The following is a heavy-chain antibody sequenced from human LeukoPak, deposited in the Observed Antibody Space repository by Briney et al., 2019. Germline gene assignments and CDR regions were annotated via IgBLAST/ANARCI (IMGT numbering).Heavy chain of an antibody. D-gene: IGHD3-22*01. V-gene: IGHV3-23*01. CDR1: GFTITTYA. CDR3: AKVFRGDYYDSSGYEKILGAFDY. CDR2: ISDRGDST. Sequence: SGGSLTLSCLASGFTITTYAMGWVRQAPGKGLEWVSVISDRGDSTHYADSVKGRFTISRDNSKNTLYLQMNSLRAEDTAVYYCAKVFRGDYYDSSGYEKILGAFDYWGQGTLVTVSS. J-gene: IGHJ4*02.